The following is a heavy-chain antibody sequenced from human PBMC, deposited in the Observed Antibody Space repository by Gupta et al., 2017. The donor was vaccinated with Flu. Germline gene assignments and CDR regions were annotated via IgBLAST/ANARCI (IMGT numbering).Heavy chain of an antibody. V-gene: IGHV4-31*02. Sequence: KGLEWIVHIYYSGSTYYSPSLKSRVTMSVDTSKNQFSLKLSAVTAADTAVYYCARGFFSGGTCYSGGHNWFDPWGQGTLITVSS. CDR3: ARGFFSGGTCYSGGHNWFDP. D-gene: IGHD2-15*01. J-gene: IGHJ5*02. CDR2: IYYSGST.